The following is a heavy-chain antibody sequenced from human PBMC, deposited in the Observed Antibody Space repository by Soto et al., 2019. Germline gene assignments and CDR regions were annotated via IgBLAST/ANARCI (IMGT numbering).Heavy chain of an antibody. CDR3: AKDRGALRWSEEHYYFDY. Sequence: PGGSLRLSCAASGFTFSSYGMHWVRQAPGKWLEWVAVISYDGTKKDHADSVKGRFTISRDNSKNTLYLQMSTLRAEDTAIYYCAKDRGALRWSEEHYYFDYWGQGALVTVSS. CDR1: GFTFSSYG. J-gene: IGHJ4*02. CDR2: ISYDGTKK. D-gene: IGHD4-17*01. V-gene: IGHV3-30*18.